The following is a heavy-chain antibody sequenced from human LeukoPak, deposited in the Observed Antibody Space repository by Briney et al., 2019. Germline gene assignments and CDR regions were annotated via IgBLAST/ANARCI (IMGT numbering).Heavy chain of an antibody. D-gene: IGHD7-27*01. CDR2: INHSGST. CDR1: GGSFSGYY. V-gene: IGHV4-34*01. Sequence: PSETLSLTCAVYGGSFSGYYWSWIRQPPGKGLEWIGEINHSGSTNYNPSLKSRVTISVDTSKNQFSLKLSSVTAADTAVYYCARDLNWETHWGQGTLVSVSS. J-gene: IGHJ4*02. CDR3: ARDLNWETH.